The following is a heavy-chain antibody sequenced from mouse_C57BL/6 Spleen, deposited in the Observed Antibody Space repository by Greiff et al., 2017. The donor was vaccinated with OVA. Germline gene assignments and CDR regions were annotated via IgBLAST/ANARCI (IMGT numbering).Heavy chain of an antibody. CDR2: IYPGNSDT. CDR1: GYTFTSYW. D-gene: IGHD1-1*01. Sequence: VQLQQSGTVLARPGASVKMSCKTSGYTFTSYWMHWVKQRPGQGLEWIGAIYPGNSDTSYNQKFKGKAKLPAVTSASTAYMELSSLTNEDSAVYYCTRGNYYGSSLDYWGQGTTLTVSS. CDR3: TRGNYYGSSLDY. J-gene: IGHJ2*01. V-gene: IGHV1-5*01.